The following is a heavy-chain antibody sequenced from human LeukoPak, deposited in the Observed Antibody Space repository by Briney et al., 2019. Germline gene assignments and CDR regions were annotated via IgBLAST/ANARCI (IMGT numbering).Heavy chain of an antibody. CDR1: GGTFSSYA. V-gene: IGHV1-69*04. CDR3: ARDGPRGGSYGGYYYGMDV. Sequence: ASVKVSCKASGGTFSSYAISWVRQAPGQGLEWMGRIIPILGIANYAQKFQGRVTITADKSTSTAYMELSSLRSEDTAVYYCARDGPRGGSYGGYYYGMDVWGQGTTVTVSS. D-gene: IGHD1-26*01. CDR2: IIPILGIA. J-gene: IGHJ6*02.